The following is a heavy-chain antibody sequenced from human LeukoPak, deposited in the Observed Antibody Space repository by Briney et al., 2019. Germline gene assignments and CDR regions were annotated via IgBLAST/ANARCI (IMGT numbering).Heavy chain of an antibody. CDR2: INHSGST. CDR3: ARGLGYCNSTSCYRRVAFDI. V-gene: IGHV4-34*01. J-gene: IGHJ3*02. CDR1: GGSFSGYY. D-gene: IGHD2-2*01. Sequence: ETLSLTCAVYGGSFSGYYWSWIRQPPGKGLEWIGEINHSGSTSYNPSLKSRVTISVDTSKNQFSLKLSSVTAADTAVYYCARGLGYCNSTSCYRRVAFDIWGQGTMVTVSS.